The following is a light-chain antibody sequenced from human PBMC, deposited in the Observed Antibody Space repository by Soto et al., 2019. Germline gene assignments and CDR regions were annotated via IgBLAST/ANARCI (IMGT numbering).Light chain of an antibody. CDR2: GAS. V-gene: IGKV3-20*01. J-gene: IGKJ3*01. CDR1: QSVSSSY. CDR3: QQYGRSPFT. Sequence: EIVLTQSPGTLSLSPGERATLSCRASQSVSSSYLAWYQQKPGQAPRLIIYGASSRATVIPDRFSGSGSGTDFTLTISRLEPEDFAVYYCQQYGRSPFTFGPGTKVDIK.